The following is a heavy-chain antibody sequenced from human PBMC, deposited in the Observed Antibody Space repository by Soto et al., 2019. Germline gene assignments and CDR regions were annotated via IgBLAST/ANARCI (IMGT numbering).Heavy chain of an antibody. CDR3: ARDYYSSNWENGYYCYAMEF. Sequence: GGSLRFSCAASVFTFSGYSMNWVRQAPGKGLQWVSSISSSSSYIYYADSVKGRFTISRDNAKNSLYLQMNSLRAEDTAVYYCARDYYSSNWENGYYCYAMEFWGQGTTVTLSS. J-gene: IGHJ6*01. V-gene: IGHV3-21*01. CDR2: ISSSSSYI. CDR1: VFTFSGYS. D-gene: IGHD6-13*01.